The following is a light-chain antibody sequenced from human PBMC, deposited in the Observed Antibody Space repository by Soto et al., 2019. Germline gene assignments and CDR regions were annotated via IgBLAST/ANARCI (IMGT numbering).Light chain of an antibody. CDR2: AAS. CDR1: QDIRND. J-gene: IGKJ1*01. Sequence: AIQMTQSPSSLSASVGDRVTITCRASQDIRNDLGWYQQKPGKTPKLLIFAASSLQSGVPSRFTGSGSGKDFTLTISSLQPEDFATYYCLQDFNYPCTFGQGPKVEIE. CDR3: LQDFNYPCT. V-gene: IGKV1-6*01.